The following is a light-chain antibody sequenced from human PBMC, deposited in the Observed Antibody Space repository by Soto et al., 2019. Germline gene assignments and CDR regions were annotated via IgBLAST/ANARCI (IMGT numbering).Light chain of an antibody. CDR1: QSISSSY. J-gene: IGKJ4*01. Sequence: EIVLTQSPGTLSLSPGERATLSCRASQSISSSYLAWYQQKPGQAPRLLMYGASSRATGIPDRFSGSGSGTGFPLTISRLEPEDSAVYYCQQYGTFGGGTKVEIK. CDR3: QQYGT. V-gene: IGKV3-20*01. CDR2: GAS.